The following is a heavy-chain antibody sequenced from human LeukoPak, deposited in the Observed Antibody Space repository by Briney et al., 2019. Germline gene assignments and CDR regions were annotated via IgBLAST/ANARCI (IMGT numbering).Heavy chain of an antibody. CDR2: INPNTGGT. Sequence: ASVKASCKGSRYTFTDYYIHWVRQAPGQGLEWMGWINPNTGGTNSEQKFQGRVTMTRDTSISTVYMELNRLTSDDTAVYFCARAYTNRWFDSWGQGTLATVSS. V-gene: IGHV1-2*02. J-gene: IGHJ5*01. CDR1: RYTFTDYY. D-gene: IGHD4-11*01. CDR3: ARAYTNRWFDS.